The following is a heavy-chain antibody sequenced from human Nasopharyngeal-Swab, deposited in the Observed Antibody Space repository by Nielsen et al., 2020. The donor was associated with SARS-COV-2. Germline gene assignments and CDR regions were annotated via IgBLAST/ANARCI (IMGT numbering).Heavy chain of an antibody. CDR2: IIPIFGTA. Sequence: SVKVSCKASGCTFSSYAISWVRQAPGQGLEWMGGIIPIFGTANYAQKFQGRVTITADESTSTAYMELSSLRSEDTAVYYCARDQGGNSVFSYYYYMDVWGKGTTVTVSS. CDR1: GCTFSSYA. V-gene: IGHV1-69*13. D-gene: IGHD4-23*01. J-gene: IGHJ6*03. CDR3: ARDQGGNSVFSYYYYMDV.